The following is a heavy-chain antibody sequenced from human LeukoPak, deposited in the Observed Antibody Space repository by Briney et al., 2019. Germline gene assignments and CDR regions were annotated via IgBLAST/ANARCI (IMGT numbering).Heavy chain of an antibody. Sequence: GGSLRLSCAASGFTFSSYAMSWVRQAPGKGLEWVSGISGSGGSTYYADSVKGRFTISRDNSKNTLYLQINSLRAEDTAVYYCAKDRESNGYSPPGFWGQGTMVTVSS. J-gene: IGHJ3*01. D-gene: IGHD3-22*01. V-gene: IGHV3-23*01. CDR1: GFTFSSYA. CDR3: AKDRESNGYSPPGF. CDR2: ISGSGGST.